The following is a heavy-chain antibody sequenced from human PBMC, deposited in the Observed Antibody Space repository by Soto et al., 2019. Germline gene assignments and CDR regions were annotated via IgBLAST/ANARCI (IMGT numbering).Heavy chain of an antibody. Sequence: GGSLRLSCAASGFTVSSNYMNWVRQAPGKGLEWVSIIYSNGTTSYADSVKGRFTISRDNFKNTLHLQMNSLRAEDTAVYYCAILSNWGQGTLVTVSS. CDR3: AILSN. CDR1: GFTVSSNY. D-gene: IGHD6-6*01. CDR2: IYSNGTT. J-gene: IGHJ4*02. V-gene: IGHV3-53*01.